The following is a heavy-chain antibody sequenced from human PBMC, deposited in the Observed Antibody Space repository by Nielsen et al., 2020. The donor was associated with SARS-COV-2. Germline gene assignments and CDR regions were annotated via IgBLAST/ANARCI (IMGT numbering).Heavy chain of an antibody. CDR3: ARGQLWLGYYYYGMDV. V-gene: IGHV3-21*01. CDR1: GFTFSSYS. D-gene: IGHD5-18*01. Sequence: GGSLRLSCAASGFTFSSYSMNWVRQAPGKGLEWVSSISSSSSYIYYADSVKGRFTISRDNAKNSLYLQMNSLRAEDTAVYYCARGQLWLGYYYYGMDVWGQGTTVTVSS. CDR2: ISSSSSYI. J-gene: IGHJ6*02.